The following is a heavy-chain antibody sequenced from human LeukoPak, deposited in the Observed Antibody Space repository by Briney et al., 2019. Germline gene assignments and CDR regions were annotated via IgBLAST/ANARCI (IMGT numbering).Heavy chain of an antibody. J-gene: IGHJ5*02. CDR3: ARHRTPDADCSSTSCYRSGAGRWFDP. CDR1: GYTFTSYG. D-gene: IGHD2-2*02. Sequence: ASVKVSCKASGYTFTSYGISWVRQAPGQGLEWMGWISADNGDTNYAQTLQGRVTITTDTSTSTAYMQLRSLRYDDTAVYYCARHRTPDADCSSTSCYRSGAGRWFDPWGQGTLVTVSS. V-gene: IGHV1-18*04. CDR2: ISADNGDT.